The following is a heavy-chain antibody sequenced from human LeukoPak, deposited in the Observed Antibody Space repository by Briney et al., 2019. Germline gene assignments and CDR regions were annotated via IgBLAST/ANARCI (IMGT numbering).Heavy chain of an antibody. CDR2: INPNSGGT. J-gene: IGHJ5*02. CDR3: ARERGDIVVVPAAILSPFDP. CDR1: GYTFTGYY. V-gene: IGHV1-2*02. Sequence: GASVKVSCKASGYTFTGYYMHWVRQAPGQGLEWMGWINPNSGGTNYAQKFQGRVTMTRDTSISTAYMELSRLRSDDTAVYYCARERGDIVVVPAAILSPFDPWGQGTLVTVSS. D-gene: IGHD2-2*01.